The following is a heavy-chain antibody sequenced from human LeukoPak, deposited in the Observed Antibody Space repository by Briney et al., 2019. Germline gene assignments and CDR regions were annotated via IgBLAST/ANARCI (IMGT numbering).Heavy chain of an antibody. Sequence: ASVKVSCKASGYTFSDYAIHWVRQAPRQRLEWMGWINAAGDITKYSQEFQGRATITRETFASTAYMEVTSLRSEDTAVYYCATDTWSGYTNDAFDIWGQGTMVTVSS. CDR1: GYTFSDYA. J-gene: IGHJ3*02. CDR3: ATDTWSGYTNDAFDI. D-gene: IGHD3-3*01. CDR2: INAAGDIT. V-gene: IGHV1-3*03.